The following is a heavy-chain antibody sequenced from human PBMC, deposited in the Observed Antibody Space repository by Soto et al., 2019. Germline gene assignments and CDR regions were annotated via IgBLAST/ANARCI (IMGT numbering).Heavy chain of an antibody. D-gene: IGHD6-6*01. V-gene: IGHV4-34*01. CDR3: ARAGRYSSSWRGRNFDY. J-gene: IGHJ4*02. CDR1: GGSFSGYY. CDR2: INHSGST. Sequence: PSETLSLTCAVYGGSFSGYYWSWIRQPPGKGLEWIGEINHSGSTNYNPSLKSRVTISVDTSKNQFSLKLSSVTAADTAVYYCARAGRYSSSWRGRNFDYWGQGTLVTVSS.